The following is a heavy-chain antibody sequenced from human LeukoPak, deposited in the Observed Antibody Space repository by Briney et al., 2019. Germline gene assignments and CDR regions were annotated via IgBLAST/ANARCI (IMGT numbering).Heavy chain of an antibody. CDR3: ARTTYYYDSSGYLGYYFDY. Sequence: PSETLSLTCTVSGGSISSSSYYWGWIRQPPEKGLEWIGSIYYSGSTYYNPSLKSRVTISVDTSKNQFSLKLSSVTAADTAVYYCARTTYYYDSSGYLGYYFDYWGQGTLVTVSS. J-gene: IGHJ4*02. V-gene: IGHV4-39*01. CDR1: GGSISSSSYY. CDR2: IYYSGST. D-gene: IGHD3-22*01.